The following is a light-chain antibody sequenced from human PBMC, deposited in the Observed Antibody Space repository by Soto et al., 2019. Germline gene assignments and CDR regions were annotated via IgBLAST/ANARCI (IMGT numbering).Light chain of an antibody. J-gene: IGLJ2*01. CDR2: DVS. Sequence: QSVLTQPASVSGSPGQSITISCTGTISDVGGYNYVSWYQQHPGKAPKLMIYDVSNRPSGVSNRFSGSKSGNTASLTISGLQAEDEADYYCSSYTSSSTLTVFGGGTQLTVL. CDR3: SSYTSSSTLTV. CDR1: ISDVGGYNY. V-gene: IGLV2-14*01.